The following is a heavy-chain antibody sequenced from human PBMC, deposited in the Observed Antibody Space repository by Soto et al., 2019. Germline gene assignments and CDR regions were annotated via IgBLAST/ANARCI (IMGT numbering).Heavy chain of an antibody. J-gene: IGHJ5*02. CDR3: ARDPNPGWELPQGPNWFDP. CDR2: ISSSSSYI. V-gene: IGHV3-21*01. D-gene: IGHD1-26*01. CDR1: GFTFSSYS. Sequence: EVQLVESGGGLVKPGGSLRLSCAASGFTFSSYSMNWVRQAPGKGLEWVSSISSSSSYIYYADSVKGRFTISRDNAKNSLYLLMNSLRAEDTAVYYCARDPNPGWELPQGPNWFDPWGQGTLVTVSS.